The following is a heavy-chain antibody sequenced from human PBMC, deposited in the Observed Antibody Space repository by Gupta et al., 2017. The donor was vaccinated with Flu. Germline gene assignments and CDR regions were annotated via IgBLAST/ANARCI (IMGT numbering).Heavy chain of an antibody. V-gene: IGHV3-21*01. CDR2: ISSSSSYI. D-gene: IGHD3-22*01. CDR1: GFTFSSYS. Sequence: EVQLVESGGGLVKPGGSLRLSCAASGFTFSSYSMTWVRQAPGRGLEWVSFISSSSSYIYYADSVKGRFTISRDNAKNSLYLQMNSLRAEDTAVYYCARAWDSRGYDDYWGQGTLVTVSS. J-gene: IGHJ4*02. CDR3: ARAWDSRGYDDY.